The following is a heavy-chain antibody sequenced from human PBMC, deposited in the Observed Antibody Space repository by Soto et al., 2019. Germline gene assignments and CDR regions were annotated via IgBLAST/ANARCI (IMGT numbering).Heavy chain of an antibody. CDR1: GYTLTELS. J-gene: IGHJ4*02. V-gene: IGHV1-24*01. D-gene: IGHD6-13*01. CDR2: FDPEDGET. CDR3: ATSPLYSSSWTKALFDY. Sequence: ASVKVSCKVSGYTLTELSMHWVRQAPGKGLEWMGGFDPEDGETIYAQKFQGRVTMTEDTSTDTAYMELSSLRSEDTAVYYCATSPLYSSSWTKALFDYWGQGTLVTVSS.